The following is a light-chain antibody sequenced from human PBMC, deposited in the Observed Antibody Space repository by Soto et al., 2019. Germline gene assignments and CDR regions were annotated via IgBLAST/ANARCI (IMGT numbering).Light chain of an antibody. V-gene: IGKV3-20*01. CDR3: QQYGGSPYT. CDR2: GVS. Sequence: EIVLTHSPGTLSLSPCERATLSFRASQTINSGLAWYQHKRGQAPRLLIYGVSVRAIGIPDRFGGSGSGTDFTLTISRLEPEDFAVYFCQQYGGSPYTFGRGTKVDIK. CDR1: QTINSG. J-gene: IGKJ2*01.